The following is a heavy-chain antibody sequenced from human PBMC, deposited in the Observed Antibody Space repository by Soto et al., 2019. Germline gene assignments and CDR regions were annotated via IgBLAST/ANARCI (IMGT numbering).Heavy chain of an antibody. V-gene: IGHV4-31*03. Sequence: SETLSLTCTVSGGSISSGGYYWSWIRQHPGKGLEWIGHIYYSGSTYYNPSLKSRVTISVDTSKNQFSLKLSSVTAADTAVYYCARDSILRGYSYGPNYYYYYGMDVWGQGTTVTVSS. J-gene: IGHJ6*02. D-gene: IGHD5-18*01. CDR1: GGSISSGGYY. CDR3: ARDSILRGYSYGPNYYYYYGMDV. CDR2: IYYSGST.